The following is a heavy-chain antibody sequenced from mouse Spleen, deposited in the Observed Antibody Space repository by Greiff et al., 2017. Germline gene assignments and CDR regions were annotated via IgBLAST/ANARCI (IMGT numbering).Heavy chain of an antibody. CDR2: INSNGGST. CDR1: GFTFSSYA. CDR3: ARHEGYGNYLGYFDY. V-gene: IGHV5-6-2*01. Sequence: LVESGGGLVKPGGSLKLSCAASGFTFSSYAMSWVRQTPEKRLEWVAAINSNGGSTYYPDTVKDRFTISRDNAKNTLYLQMSSLRSEDTALYYCARHEGYGNYLGYFDYWGQGTTLTVSS. J-gene: IGHJ2*01. D-gene: IGHD2-1*01.